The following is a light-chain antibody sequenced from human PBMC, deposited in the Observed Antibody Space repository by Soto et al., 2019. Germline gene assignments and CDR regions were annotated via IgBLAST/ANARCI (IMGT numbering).Light chain of an antibody. CDR1: HSVSRTY. CDR2: GTS. J-gene: IGKJ5*01. CDR3: QQLDDSVT. Sequence: EIVLTQSPGPLPLSPGERATLSCRASHSVSRTYLAWYQQKPGQAPRLLIYGTSDRATGTPDRFSGSGSGTDFTLTISRLEPEDSAVYYCQQLDDSVTFGQGTRLEIK. V-gene: IGKV3-20*01.